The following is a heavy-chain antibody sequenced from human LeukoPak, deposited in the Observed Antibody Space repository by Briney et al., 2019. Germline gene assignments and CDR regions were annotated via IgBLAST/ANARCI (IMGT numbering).Heavy chain of an antibody. CDR3: AGITMIVVVMKDY. V-gene: IGHV4-39*01. J-gene: IGHJ4*02. D-gene: IGHD3-22*01. Sequence: SETLSLTCTVSGGSISSSSYYWGWVRQPPGKGLEWIGSIYYSGSTYYNLSLKSRVTISVDTSKNQFSLKLSSVTAADTAVYYCAGITMIVVVMKDYWGQGTLVTVSS. CDR2: IYYSGST. CDR1: GGSISSSSYY.